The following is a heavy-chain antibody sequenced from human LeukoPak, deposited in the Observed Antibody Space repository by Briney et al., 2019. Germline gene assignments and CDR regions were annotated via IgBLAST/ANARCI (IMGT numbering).Heavy chain of an antibody. Sequence: GGSLRLSCAASGFTFSDYYMSWIRQAPGKGLEWVSYISSSGSTIYYADSVKGRFTISRDNAKNSLYLQMNSLRAEDTAVYYCARGAETTEYYDFWSGYPPRNAFDIWGQGTMVTVSS. V-gene: IGHV3-11*01. CDR1: GFTFSDYY. D-gene: IGHD3-3*01. CDR3: ARGAETTEYYDFWSGYPPRNAFDI. J-gene: IGHJ3*02. CDR2: ISSSGSTI.